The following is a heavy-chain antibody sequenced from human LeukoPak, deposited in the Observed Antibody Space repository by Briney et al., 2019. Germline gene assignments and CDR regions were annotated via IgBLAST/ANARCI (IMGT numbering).Heavy chain of an antibody. CDR3: AKSPYDH. Sequence: GGSLRLSCAASGFTFSSYGMSWVRQAPGKGLEWVSTISTSGGSTYYADSVKGRFAISRDNSKNTVYLQMNSLRAEDTAVYHCAKSPYDHWGQGTLVTVSS. J-gene: IGHJ4*02. CDR2: ISTSGGST. V-gene: IGHV3-23*01. CDR1: GFTFSSYG.